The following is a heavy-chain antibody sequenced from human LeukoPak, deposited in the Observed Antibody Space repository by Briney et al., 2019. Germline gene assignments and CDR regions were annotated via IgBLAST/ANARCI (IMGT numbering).Heavy chain of an antibody. Sequence: PGGSLRLSCAASGFTFSSYSMNWVRQAPGKGLEWVSYISSSSTIYYADSVKGRFTISRDNAKNSLYLQMNSLRDEDTAVYYCARELVIAAAGTFDYWGQGTLVTVSS. V-gene: IGHV3-48*02. CDR1: GFTFSSYS. J-gene: IGHJ4*02. CDR2: ISSSSTI. CDR3: ARELVIAAAGTFDY. D-gene: IGHD6-13*01.